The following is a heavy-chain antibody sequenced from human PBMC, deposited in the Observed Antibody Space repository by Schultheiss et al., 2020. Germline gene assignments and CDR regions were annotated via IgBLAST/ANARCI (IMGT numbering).Heavy chain of an antibody. V-gene: IGHV4-34*01. J-gene: IGHJ4*02. CDR3: ASSLYSGYDVN. CDR2: IYYSGST. Sequence: SETLSLTCAVYGGSFSGYYWSWIRQPPGKGLEWNGSIYYSGSTYYNPSLKSRVTISVDTSKNQFSLKLSSVTAADTAVYYCASSLYSGYDVNWGQGTLVTVSS. D-gene: IGHD5-12*01. CDR1: GGSFSGYY.